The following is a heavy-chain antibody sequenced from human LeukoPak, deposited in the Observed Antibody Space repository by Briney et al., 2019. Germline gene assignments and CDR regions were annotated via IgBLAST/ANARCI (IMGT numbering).Heavy chain of an antibody. CDR3: ARAPTVTAESAFGY. D-gene: IGHD4-17*01. CDR1: GFTFSNYA. Sequence: GGSLRLSCAASGFTFSNYAMSWVRQAPGKGLEYVSGINGNGGSALYANSVKGRFTISRGNSRHTLYLQMGSLRTEDMGVYYCARAPTVTAESAFGYWGQGTLVTVSS. CDR2: INGNGGSA. J-gene: IGHJ4*02. V-gene: IGHV3-64*01.